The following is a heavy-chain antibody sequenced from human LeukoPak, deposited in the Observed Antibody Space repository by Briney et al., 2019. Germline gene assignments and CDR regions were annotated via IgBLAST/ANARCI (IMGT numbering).Heavy chain of an antibody. Sequence: GGSLRLSCAASEFTFSSYWMSWVRQAPGKGLEWVANIKQDGSEKYYVDSVKGRFTISRDNAKNSLYLQMNRLRVEDTAVYYCGRIRFGESYAPKSYYYYYMDVWGIGTTVTISS. CDR3: GRIRFGESYAPKSYYYYYMDV. CDR1: EFTFSSYW. D-gene: IGHD3-10*01. CDR2: IKQDGSEK. V-gene: IGHV3-7*01. J-gene: IGHJ6*03.